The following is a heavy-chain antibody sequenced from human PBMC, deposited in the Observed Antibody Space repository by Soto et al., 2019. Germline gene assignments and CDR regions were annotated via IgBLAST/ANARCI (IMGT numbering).Heavy chain of an antibody. CDR1: GYTLTHLS. V-gene: IGHV1-24*01. J-gene: IGHJ1*01. CDR2: FVPDDGET. CDR3: AVDKDLGEVAPY. D-gene: IGHD3-10*01. Sequence: ASVKVSCKASGYTLTHLSMYWVRQAPGKGLEWMGGFVPDDGETIFAQRFRGRVTMTEDTSTDTAYMALSSLTSEDTAVYYCAVDKDLGEVAPYWGQGTLVTVSS.